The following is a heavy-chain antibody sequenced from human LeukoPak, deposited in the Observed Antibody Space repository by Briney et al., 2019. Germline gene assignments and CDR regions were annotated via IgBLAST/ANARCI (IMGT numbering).Heavy chain of an antibody. D-gene: IGHD3-10*02. V-gene: IGHV4-39*01. CDR2: IRYTGST. J-gene: IGHJ5*02. CDR3: ARHPLKPYVSDWFDP. CDR1: GGSISSSSYY. Sequence: SETLSLTCTVSGGSISSSSYYWGWTRQPPGKGLEWIRSIRYTGSTFYNPSLKGRVTLSADTPKNQFSLKLSSVTAADTAVYYCARHPLKPYVSDWFDPWGQGTLVTVSS.